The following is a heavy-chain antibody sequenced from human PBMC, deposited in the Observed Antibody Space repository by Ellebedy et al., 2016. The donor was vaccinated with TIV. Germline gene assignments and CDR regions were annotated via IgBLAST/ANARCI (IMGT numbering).Heavy chain of an antibody. CDR1: GDSISSVDYF. V-gene: IGHV4-39*01. CDR2: VYYNGNT. D-gene: IGHD4/OR15-4a*01. Sequence: SETLSLTCTVSGDSISSVDYFWDWIRQPPGKGLEWIGPVYYNGNTYYNPSLKSRVTISGDTSKNQFSLELSSVTAADTAVYYCARRRRWIDYIDYWGQGSLVTVSS. CDR3: ARRRRWIDYIDY. J-gene: IGHJ4*02.